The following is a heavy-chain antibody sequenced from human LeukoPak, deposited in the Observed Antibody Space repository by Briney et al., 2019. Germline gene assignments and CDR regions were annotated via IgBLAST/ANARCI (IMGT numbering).Heavy chain of an antibody. Sequence: GGSLRLSCAASGFTFSRYAMSWGRQAPGKGLEWVSAISGSGGSTYYAASVKGRFTISRDNSKNTLYLQMNSLRAEDAAVYYCAKRLTQLACGGQGSLVTVYS. D-gene: IGHD1-1*01. V-gene: IGHV3-23*01. CDR1: GFTFSRYA. J-gene: IGHJ4*02. CDR2: ISGSGGST. CDR3: AKRLTQLAC.